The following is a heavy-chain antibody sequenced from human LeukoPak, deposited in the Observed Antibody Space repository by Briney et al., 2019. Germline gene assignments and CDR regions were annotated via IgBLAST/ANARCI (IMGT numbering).Heavy chain of an antibody. V-gene: IGHV4-59*01. CDR3: ARGFDGVAGWFDP. CDR2: IYYSGST. J-gene: IGHJ5*02. CDR1: GGSISSYY. Sequence: PAEPLSLTCTVSGGSISSYYWCWIRPPPGKGLEWIGYIYYSGSTNYNPSLKSRVTISVDMSKNQFSLKLSSVTAADTAVYYCARGFDGVAGWFDPWGQGTLVTVSS. D-gene: IGHD3-9*01.